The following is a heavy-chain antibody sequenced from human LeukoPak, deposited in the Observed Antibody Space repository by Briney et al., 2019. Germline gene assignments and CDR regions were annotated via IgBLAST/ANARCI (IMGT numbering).Heavy chain of an antibody. Sequence: GRSLRLSCAASGFTFSSYGMHWVRQAPGKGLEWVAVISYDGSNKYYADSVKGRFTISRDNSKNTLYLQMNSLRAEDTAVYYCAKDHRREWGDYFDYWGQGTLVTVSS. D-gene: IGHD1-26*01. CDR1: GFTFSSYG. J-gene: IGHJ4*02. CDR2: ISYDGSNK. V-gene: IGHV3-30*18. CDR3: AKDHRREWGDYFDY.